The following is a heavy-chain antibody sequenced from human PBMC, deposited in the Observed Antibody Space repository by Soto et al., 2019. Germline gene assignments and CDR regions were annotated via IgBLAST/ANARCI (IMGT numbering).Heavy chain of an antibody. Sequence: QVQLVQSGAEVKKPGSSVKVSCKASGGTFSSYTISWVRQPPGQGLEWMGRIIPILGIANYAKKFQGRVTITADKSTSTAYMELSSLRSEATAVYYCAMEYCSSTSCYRDYWGQGTLVTVSS. D-gene: IGHD2-2*02. CDR3: AMEYCSSTSCYRDY. J-gene: IGHJ4*02. CDR2: IIPILGIA. CDR1: GGTFSSYT. V-gene: IGHV1-69*02.